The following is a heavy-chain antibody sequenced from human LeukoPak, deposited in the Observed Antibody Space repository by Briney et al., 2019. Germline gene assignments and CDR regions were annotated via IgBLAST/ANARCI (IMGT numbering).Heavy chain of an antibody. CDR1: GFTLSSYA. CDR2: ISGSGGST. J-gene: IGHJ4*02. D-gene: IGHD4-17*01. V-gene: IGHV3-23*01. Sequence: GGSLRLSCAASGFTLSSYAMSWVRQAPGKGLEWVSAISGSGGSTYYADSVKGRFTISRDNSKNTPYLQMNSLRAEDTAAYYCAKYLSSVTTEYYFDYWGQGTLVTVSS. CDR3: AKYLSSVTTEYYFDY.